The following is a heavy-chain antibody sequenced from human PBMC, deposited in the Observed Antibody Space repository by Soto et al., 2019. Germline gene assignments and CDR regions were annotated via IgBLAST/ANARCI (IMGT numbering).Heavy chain of an antibody. J-gene: IGHJ4*02. V-gene: IGHV4-59*11. CDR2: IYYRGST. D-gene: IGHD1-1*01. Sequence: QVQLQESGPGLVRPSETLSLTCTVSGGSINSHYWSWIRQPPGKELEWIGYIYYRGSTKGSPSFQRRLSMSRDTSKKQFSLNLRSVTAADTALYYCARVVHLARPYYFDYWGQGIVVSVS. CDR3: ARVVHLARPYYFDY. CDR1: GGSINSHY.